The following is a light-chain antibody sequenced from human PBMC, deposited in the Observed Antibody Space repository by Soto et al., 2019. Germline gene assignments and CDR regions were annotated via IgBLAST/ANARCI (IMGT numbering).Light chain of an antibody. Sequence: EIVLTQSPGTLSLSPGERATLSCRASQSVSGNYLAWYQHKPGRAPRLLIFGASSRATDTPERFSGSGSGTDFTLTISRLEPEDFAVYYCQHYGTSPPYTFGQGTKLEIK. CDR1: QSVSGNY. V-gene: IGKV3-20*01. J-gene: IGKJ2*01. CDR2: GAS. CDR3: QHYGTSPPYT.